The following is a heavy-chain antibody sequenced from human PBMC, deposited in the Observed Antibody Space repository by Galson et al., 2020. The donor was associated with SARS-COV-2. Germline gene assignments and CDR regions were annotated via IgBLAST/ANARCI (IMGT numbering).Heavy chain of an antibody. Sequence: SLKISCAASGLTFDDYAMHWVRQAPGKGLEWVSGISWNSGSIGYADSVKGRFTISRDNAKNSLYLQMNSLRAEDTALYYCAKDKAYYYGMDVWGQGTTVTVSS. J-gene: IGHJ6*02. CDR2: ISWNSGSI. CDR3: AKDKAYYYGMDV. V-gene: IGHV3-9*01. CDR1: GLTFDDYA.